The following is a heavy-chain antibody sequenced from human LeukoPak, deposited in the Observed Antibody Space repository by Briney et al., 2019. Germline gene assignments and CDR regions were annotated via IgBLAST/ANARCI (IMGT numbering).Heavy chain of an antibody. CDR3: ARGLTTIDY. V-gene: IGHV3-53*01. J-gene: IGHJ4*02. CDR2: IYGGGDT. Sequence: GGSLRLSCAASGFTVSSNYMSWVRQAPGKGLEWVSVIYGGGDTYYADSVKGRFTISRDISENTLYLQMNSLRVEDTAVYYCARGLTTIDYWGQGTLVTVSS. D-gene: IGHD3-22*01. CDR1: GFTVSSNY.